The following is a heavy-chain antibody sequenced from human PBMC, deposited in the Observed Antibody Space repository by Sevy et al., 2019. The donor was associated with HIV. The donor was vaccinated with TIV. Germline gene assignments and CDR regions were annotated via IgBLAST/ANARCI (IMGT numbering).Heavy chain of an antibody. D-gene: IGHD2-2*01. Sequence: SETLSLTCTVSGGSISSYYWSWIRQPPGKGLEWIGYIYSSGSTNYNPSLKRRVTISVDTSKNQFSLKLCLVTAAVTAVYYCARVDCSSTSCSSYYYYYGMDVWGQGTTVTVSS. CDR3: ARVDCSSTSCSSYYYYYGMDV. J-gene: IGHJ6*02. CDR1: GGSISSYY. V-gene: IGHV4-59*01. CDR2: IYSSGST.